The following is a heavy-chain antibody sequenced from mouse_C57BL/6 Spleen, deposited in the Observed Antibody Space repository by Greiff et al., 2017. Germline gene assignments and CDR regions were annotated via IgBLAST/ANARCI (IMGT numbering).Heavy chain of an antibody. V-gene: IGHV1-59*01. CDR2: IDPSDSYT. CDR1: GYTFTSYW. CDR3: ARLTMDY. Sequence: QVQLQQPGAELVRPGTSVKLSCKASGYTFTSYWMHWVKQRPGQGLEWIGEIDPSDSYTNYNQKFKGKATLTVDTSSSTAYMQLSSLTSEDSAVYYCARLTMDYWGQGTSVTVSS. J-gene: IGHJ4*01.